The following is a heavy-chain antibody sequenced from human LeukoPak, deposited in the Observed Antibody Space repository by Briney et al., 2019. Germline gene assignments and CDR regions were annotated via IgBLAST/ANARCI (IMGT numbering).Heavy chain of an antibody. CDR1: AGSIRPYY. CDR2: IYYSGST. V-gene: IGHV4-59*01. J-gene: IGHJ4*02. Sequence: PSETLSLTCTVSAGSIRPYYWSWIRQPPGKGLEWIGYIYYSGSTNYNPSLESRVTISVDTSKNQFSLKLSSVTAADTAMYYCARHWGSVWFGESPFDFWGQGTLVTVSS. D-gene: IGHD3-10*01. CDR3: ARHWGSVWFGESPFDF.